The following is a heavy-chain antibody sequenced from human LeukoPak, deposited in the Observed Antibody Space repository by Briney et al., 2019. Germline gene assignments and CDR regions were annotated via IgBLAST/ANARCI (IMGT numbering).Heavy chain of an antibody. Sequence: GGSLTLSCTDSGFTFISYSMRWVRQATGKGLEWVSAISGSGGSTYYADSVKGRSTISRDNSKNTLYLQMNSLRAEDTAVYYCAKPHAAAAGPFDPWGQGTLVTVSS. CDR2: ISGSGGST. CDR3: AKPHAAAAGPFDP. V-gene: IGHV3-23*01. CDR1: GFTFISYS. D-gene: IGHD6-13*01. J-gene: IGHJ5*02.